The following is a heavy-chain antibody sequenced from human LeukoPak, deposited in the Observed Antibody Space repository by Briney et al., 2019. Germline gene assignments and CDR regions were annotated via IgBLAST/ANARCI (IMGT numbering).Heavy chain of an antibody. D-gene: IGHD3-22*01. J-gene: IGHJ6*02. CDR3: ARGGGPFDSSGYYYYYYGMDV. CDR2: ISGSGGST. Sequence: GGSLRLSCAASGFTFSIYAMSWVRQAPGKGLEWVSAISGSGGSTYYADSVKGRFTISRDNSKNTLYLQMNSLRAEDTAVYYCARGGGPFDSSGYYYYYYGMDVWGQGTTVTVSS. V-gene: IGHV3-23*01. CDR1: GFTFSIYA.